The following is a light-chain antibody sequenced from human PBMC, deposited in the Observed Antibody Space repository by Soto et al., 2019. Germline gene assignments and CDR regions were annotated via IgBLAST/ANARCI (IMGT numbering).Light chain of an antibody. J-gene: IGLJ1*01. CDR3: ATWDDSRNGYV. Sequence: QSVLTQPPSASGTSGQRVTISASGSTSNIASNIVSWYQQLPGRAPKLLIYSNNQRPSGVPDRFSGSKSGTSASLAISGLQPDDEAVYYCATWDDSRNGYVFGPGTKGTVL. V-gene: IGLV1-44*01. CDR1: TSNIASNI. CDR2: SNN.